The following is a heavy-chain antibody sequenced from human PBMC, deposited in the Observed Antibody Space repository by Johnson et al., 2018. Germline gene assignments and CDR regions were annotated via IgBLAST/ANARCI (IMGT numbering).Heavy chain of an antibody. Sequence: VQLVQSGGGLVQPGGSLRLSCAASGFSFSIFAMSWVRQGPGKGLEWVSGIRGSGGRTYSAASETGRFTISRDNAKTSLYRQMNSLRAEDTALYYCAKDIGFHVTGTTGSGYAPPRHAAHYYYYGMDVWGQGTTVTVSS. J-gene: IGHJ6*02. CDR1: GFSFSIFA. CDR2: IRGSGGRT. CDR3: AKDIGFHVTGTTGSGYAPPRHAAHYYYYGMDV. V-gene: IGHV3-23*04. D-gene: IGHD1/OR15-1a*01.